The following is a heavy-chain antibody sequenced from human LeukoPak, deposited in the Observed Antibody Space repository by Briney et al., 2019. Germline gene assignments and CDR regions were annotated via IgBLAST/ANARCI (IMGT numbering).Heavy chain of an antibody. CDR1: GGSISSYY. D-gene: IGHD2-2*01. J-gene: IGHJ4*02. CDR2: IYYTGST. V-gene: IGHV4-59*08. Sequence: SETLSLTCTVSGGSISSYYWSWIRQPPGKGLEWIGYIYYTGSTNYNPSLKSRVTISVDTSKNQFSLKLSSVTAADTAAYYCARLVVPTEIDYWGQGTLVTVSS. CDR3: ARLVVPTEIDY.